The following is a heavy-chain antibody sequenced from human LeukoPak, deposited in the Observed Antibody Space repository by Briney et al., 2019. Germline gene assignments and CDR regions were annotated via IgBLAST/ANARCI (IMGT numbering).Heavy chain of an antibody. CDR3: AKEIFCSGNYPGF. J-gene: IGHJ4*02. CDR2: IWHDGSHK. V-gene: IGHV3-33*06. D-gene: IGHD3-10*02. CDR1: GFSFDTYA. Sequence: KPGGSLRLSCAASGFSFDTYAMHWVRQAPGQGLEWVALIWHDGSHKFYSNSVRGQFTISRDNSKNTVYLQMNNPRPDDTAVYFLAKEIFCSGNYPGFWGQGTLVTVSS.